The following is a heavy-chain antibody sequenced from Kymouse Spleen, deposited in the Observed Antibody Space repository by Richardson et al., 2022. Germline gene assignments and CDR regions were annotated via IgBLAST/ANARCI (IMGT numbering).Heavy chain of an antibody. CDR2: IYHSGST. Sequence: QVQLQESGPGLVKPSGTLSLTCAVSGGSISSSNWWSWVRQPPGKGLEWIGEIYHSGSTNYNPSLKSRVTISVDKSKNQFSLKLSSVTAADTAVYYCARWDYYGSGSYPSDAFDIWGQGTMVTVSS. D-gene: IGHD3-10*01. CDR1: GGSISSSNW. CDR3: ARWDYYGSGSYPSDAFDI. J-gene: IGHJ3*02. V-gene: IGHV4-4*02.